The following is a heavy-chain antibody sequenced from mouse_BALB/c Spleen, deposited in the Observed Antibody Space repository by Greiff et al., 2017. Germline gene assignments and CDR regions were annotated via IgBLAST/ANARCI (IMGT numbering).Heavy chain of an antibody. CDR3: TRETTKEVYFDY. CDR1: GFTFSSYT. CDR2: ISSGGSYT. D-gene: IGHD1-3*01. J-gene: IGHJ2*01. Sequence: EVQGVESGGGLVKPGGSLKLSCAASGFTFSSYTMSWVRQTPEKRLEWVATISSGGSYTYYPDSVKGRFTISRDNAKNTLYLQMSSLKSEDTAMYYCTRETTKEVYFDYWGQGTTLTVSS. V-gene: IGHV5-6-4*01.